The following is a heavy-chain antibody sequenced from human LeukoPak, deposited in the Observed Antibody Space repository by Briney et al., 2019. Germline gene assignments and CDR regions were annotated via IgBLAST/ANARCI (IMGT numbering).Heavy chain of an antibody. Sequence: SEPLSLTCTVSGGSISSYYWSWIRQPPGKGLEWIGYIYYSGSTNYNPSLKSRVTISVDTSKNQFSLKLSSLTAADTAVYYCARHSSSWYDYWGQGTLVTVSS. CDR1: GGSISSYY. D-gene: IGHD6-13*01. CDR2: IYYSGST. V-gene: IGHV4-59*08. J-gene: IGHJ4*02. CDR3: ARHSSSWYDY.